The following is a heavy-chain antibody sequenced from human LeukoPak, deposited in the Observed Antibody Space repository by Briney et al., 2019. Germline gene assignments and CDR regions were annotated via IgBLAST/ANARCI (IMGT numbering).Heavy chain of an antibody. J-gene: IGHJ3*01. Sequence: GGSLRLSCAASRFTFSDYSMTWIRQAPGKGLEWVTYISSSGGTIYYADSVKGRFTISRDNAKNSLYLQMNSLRAEDTAIYYCARDRGATNPRAFDVWGQGTMVTVSS. V-gene: IGHV3-11*04. CDR1: RFTFSDYS. CDR3: ARDRGATNPRAFDV. D-gene: IGHD1-26*01. CDR2: ISSSGGTI.